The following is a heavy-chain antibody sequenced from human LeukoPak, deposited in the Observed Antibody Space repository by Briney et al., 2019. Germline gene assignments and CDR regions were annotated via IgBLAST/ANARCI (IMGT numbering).Heavy chain of an antibody. D-gene: IGHD5-12*01. Sequence: SVKVSCKASGGTFSSYAISWVRQAPGQGLEWMGRIIPILGIASYAQKFQGRVTITADKSTSTAYMELSSLRSEDTAVYYCARGLDIVATRTIFDYWGQGTLVTVSS. J-gene: IGHJ4*02. CDR3: ARGLDIVATRTIFDY. V-gene: IGHV1-69*04. CDR2: IIPILGIA. CDR1: GGTFSSYA.